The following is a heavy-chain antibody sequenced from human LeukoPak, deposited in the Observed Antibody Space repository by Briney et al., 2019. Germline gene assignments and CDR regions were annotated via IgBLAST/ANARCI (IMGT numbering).Heavy chain of an antibody. D-gene: IGHD3-22*01. CDR3: AKGGHSSSPYNHMDV. Sequence: GGSLRLSCAASGFTFDDYTMHWVRQAPGKGLEWVSGISWNSATMVFAGSVRGRFTISRDNAKNSLYLQMNSLRADDTALYYCAKGGHSSSPYNHMDVWGQGITVTVSS. V-gene: IGHV3-9*01. CDR2: ISWNSATM. J-gene: IGHJ6*02. CDR1: GFTFDDYT.